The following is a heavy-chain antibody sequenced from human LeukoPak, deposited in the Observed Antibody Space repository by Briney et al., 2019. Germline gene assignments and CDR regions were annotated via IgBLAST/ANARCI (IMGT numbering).Heavy chain of an antibody. CDR2: IIPIFGTA. D-gene: IGHD3-22*01. CDR1: GGTFSSYA. CDR3: ARDGGLFVGDSSGYYSIDY. Sequence: ASVKVSCKASGGTFSSYAISWVRQAPGQGLEWMGGIIPIFGTANYAQKFQGRVTITADESTSTAYMELSSLRSEDTAVYYCARDGGLFVGDSSGYYSIDYWGQGTLVTVSS. V-gene: IGHV1-69*13. J-gene: IGHJ4*02.